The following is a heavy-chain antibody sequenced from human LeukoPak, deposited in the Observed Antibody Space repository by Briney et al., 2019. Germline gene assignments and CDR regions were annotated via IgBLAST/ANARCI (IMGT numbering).Heavy chain of an antibody. J-gene: IGHJ1*01. V-gene: IGHV3-23*01. CDR1: GFTFSNYA. CDR3: ARPGGMVVIITLAS. CDR2: ISGGAGTT. Sequence: QTGGSLRLACGASGFTFSNYAMRWVRQAPGKGLEWVSAISGGAGTTYYTDSVQGPFTIYRDTPKSRLYLQLNNLRAEDAAVYYCARPGGMVVIITLASWGQGTLVTVSS. D-gene: IGHD3-22*01.